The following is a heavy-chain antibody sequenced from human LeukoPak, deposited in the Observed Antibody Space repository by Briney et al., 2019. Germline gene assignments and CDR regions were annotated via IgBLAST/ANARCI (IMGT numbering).Heavy chain of an antibody. CDR1: GYTFTGYY. Sequence: GASVKVSCKASGYTFTGYYMHWARQAPGQGLEWMGWINPNSGGTNYAQKLQGRVTMTRDTSISTAYMELSRLRSDDTAVYYCARVAHYDILTGYYSYGMDVWGQGTTVTVSS. V-gene: IGHV1-2*02. J-gene: IGHJ6*02. CDR2: INPNSGGT. D-gene: IGHD3-9*01. CDR3: ARVAHYDILTGYYSYGMDV.